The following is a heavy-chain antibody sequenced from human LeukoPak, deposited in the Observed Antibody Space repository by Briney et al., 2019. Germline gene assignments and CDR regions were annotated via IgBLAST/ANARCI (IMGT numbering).Heavy chain of an antibody. CDR1: GFTFDDYA. D-gene: IGHD3-22*01. V-gene: IGHV3-9*03. J-gene: IGHJ3*02. CDR2: ISWNSGSI. Sequence: PGRSLRLSCAASGFTFDDYAMHWVRQAPGKGLEWVSGISWNSGSIGYADSVKGRFTISRDNAKNSLYLQMNSLRAEDMALYYCAKDRGNYYDSEGAFDIWGQGTMVTVSS. CDR3: AKDRGNYYDSEGAFDI.